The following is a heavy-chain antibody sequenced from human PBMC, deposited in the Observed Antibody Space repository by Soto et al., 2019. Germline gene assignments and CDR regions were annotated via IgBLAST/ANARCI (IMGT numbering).Heavy chain of an antibody. CDR2: IYHSGSA. Sequence: QVQLHESGTGLVQPSGTLSLTCAVSGGSVSSSNWWSWVRQSPGKGLEWMGEIYHSGSAHYNPSLKSRATIPLRKCKNQFSLRLTSVTAADKAVYYCARGPGVVVSADDAFDIWGPGTRVIVSS. D-gene: IGHD2-21*02. CDR1: GGSVSSSNW. V-gene: IGHV4-4*02. J-gene: IGHJ3*02. CDR3: ARGPGVVVSADDAFDI.